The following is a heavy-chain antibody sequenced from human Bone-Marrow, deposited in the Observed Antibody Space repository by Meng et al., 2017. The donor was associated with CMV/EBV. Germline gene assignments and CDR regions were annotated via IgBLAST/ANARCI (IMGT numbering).Heavy chain of an antibody. CDR3: ARDSIVVVPAAIEYYGMDV. Sequence: GESLKISCAASGFTFSSYAMSWVRQAPGKGLEWVSAISGSGGSTYYADSVKGRFTISRDNSKNTLYLQMNSLRAEDTAVYYCARDSIVVVPAAIEYYGMDVWGQGTTVTVSS. V-gene: IGHV3-23*01. CDR1: GFTFSSYA. D-gene: IGHD2-2*02. J-gene: IGHJ6*02. CDR2: ISGSGGST.